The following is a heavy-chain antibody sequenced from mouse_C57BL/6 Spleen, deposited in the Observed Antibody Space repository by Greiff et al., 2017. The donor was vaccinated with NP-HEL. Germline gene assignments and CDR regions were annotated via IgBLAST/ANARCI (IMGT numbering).Heavy chain of an antibody. Sequence: EVQRVESGGGLVKPGGSLKLSCAASGFTFSDYGMHWVRQAPEKGLEWVAYISSGSSTIYYADTVKGRFTISRDNAKNTLFLQMTSLRSEDTAMYYCARDGVYYGSSFDYWGQGTTLTVSS. D-gene: IGHD1-1*01. J-gene: IGHJ2*01. CDR1: GFTFSDYG. V-gene: IGHV5-17*01. CDR2: ISSGSSTI. CDR3: ARDGVYYGSSFDY.